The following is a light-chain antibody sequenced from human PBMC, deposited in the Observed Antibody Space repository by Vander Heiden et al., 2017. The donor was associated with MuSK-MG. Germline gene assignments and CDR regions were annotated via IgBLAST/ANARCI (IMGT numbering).Light chain of an antibody. J-gene: IGKJ2*01. CDR1: QSISTY. CDR3: QQTYEFPRST. V-gene: IGKV1-39*01. Sequence: DIQMTQSPSSLSASVGDRVTIACRASQSISTYLNWYQQKPGRAPKVLIYGAFSLQDVAPSRFSGSGCGTDFTLTISSLQPVDFPTYYGQQTYEFPRSTFRQGIRLGI. CDR2: GAF.